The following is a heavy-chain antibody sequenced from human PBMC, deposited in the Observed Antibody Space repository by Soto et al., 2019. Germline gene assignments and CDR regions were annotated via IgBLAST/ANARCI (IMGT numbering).Heavy chain of an antibody. J-gene: IGHJ4*03. D-gene: IGHD6-19*01. CDR3: ARVHVMVVAGSTFDY. CDR2: IYHGGTT. V-gene: IGHV4-38-2*02. Sequence: PSETLSLTCTVPGDSISSGSYWGWIRQPPGEGPEWIASIYHGGTTFYNPSPKSRISISVDTSKNQFSLRLTSVTAADTATYYCARVHVMVVAGSTFDYWGRGTLVTVSS. CDR1: GDSISSGSY.